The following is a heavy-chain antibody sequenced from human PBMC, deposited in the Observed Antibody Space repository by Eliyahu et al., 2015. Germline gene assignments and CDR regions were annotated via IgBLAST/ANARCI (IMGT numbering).Heavy chain of an antibody. CDR2: LYPGGNT. CDR3: ATVGNNGAGPFDY. CDR1: GFTVSNTY. D-gene: IGHD1/OR15-1a*01. Sequence: EVQLVETGGGLVQTGGSLXLXCXASGFTVSNTYMSWVRQAPGEGLEWVSVLYPGGNTYYADSVRGRFPISRDNSKNTLYLQMNDLRVEDTAVYYCATVGNNGAGPFDYWGQGTLVTVSS. V-gene: IGHV3-53*02. J-gene: IGHJ4*02.